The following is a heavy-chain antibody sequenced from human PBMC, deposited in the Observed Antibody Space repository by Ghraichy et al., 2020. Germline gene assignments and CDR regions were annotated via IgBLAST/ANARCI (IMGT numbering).Heavy chain of an antibody. CDR2: ISYDGSNK. V-gene: IGHV3-30*03. CDR3: AMLWFGESEQYDY. Sequence: GGSLRLSCAASGFTFSSYGMHWVRQAPGKGLEWVAVISYDGSNKYYADSVKGRFTISRDNSKNTLYLQMNSLRAEDTAVYYCAMLWFGESEQYDYWGQGTLVTVSS. J-gene: IGHJ4*02. D-gene: IGHD3-10*01. CDR1: GFTFSSYG.